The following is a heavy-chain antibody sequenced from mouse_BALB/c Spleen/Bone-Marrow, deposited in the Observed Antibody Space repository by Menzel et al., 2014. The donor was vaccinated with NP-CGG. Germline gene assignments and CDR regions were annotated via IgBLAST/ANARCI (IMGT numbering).Heavy chain of an antibody. CDR1: GYTFTSYW. J-gene: IGHJ4*01. CDR3: TRRKSPYAMDY. V-gene: IGHV1S127*01. D-gene: IGHD6-2*01. Sequence: VKLMESGAELVKSGASVRMTCKASGYTFTSYWMHWVKQRPGQGHQWTGTIDPSDSYTIYNQKFKGKATLTVDTSSSTAYMQLSSLTSEDSAVYYCTRRKSPYAMDYWGQGTPVTVSS. CDR2: IDPSDSYT.